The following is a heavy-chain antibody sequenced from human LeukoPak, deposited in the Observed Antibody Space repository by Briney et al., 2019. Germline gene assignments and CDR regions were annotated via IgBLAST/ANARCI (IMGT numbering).Heavy chain of an antibody. D-gene: IGHD5-18*01. V-gene: IGHV4-59*12. J-gene: IGHJ4*02. CDR2: ISLGNT. Sequence: SETLSLTCSLSGDTLSTYYWNWIRQTPGRGLEWIGHISLGNTEYNPSLKSRVTISVDTSRNEFYLRLTSVTAADTALYFCARDKRHSYGKYFDPWSQGTLVSVSS. CDR3: ARDKRHSYGKYFDP. CDR1: GDTLSTYY.